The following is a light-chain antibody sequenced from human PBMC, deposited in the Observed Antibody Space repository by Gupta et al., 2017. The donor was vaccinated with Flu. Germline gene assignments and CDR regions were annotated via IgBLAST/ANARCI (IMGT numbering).Light chain of an antibody. Sequence: PSSLSASVGDRVTITCRASQSVNNFLNWYQQKPGKAPKLLIYAASTLQGGVPSRFSGSGSGTDFTLTINKLQPGDFATYYCQQGYSTPQTFGRGTTVEIK. CDR3: QQGYSTPQT. CDR2: AAS. J-gene: IGKJ4*02. CDR1: QSVNNF. V-gene: IGKV1-39*01.